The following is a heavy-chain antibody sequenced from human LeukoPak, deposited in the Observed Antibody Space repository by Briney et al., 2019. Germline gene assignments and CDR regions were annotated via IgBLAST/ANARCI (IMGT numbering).Heavy chain of an antibody. CDR2: IYSGGST. D-gene: IGHD5-12*01. Sequence: GGSLRLSCAASGFTFSSYGMHWVRQAPNKGLEWVSVIYSGGSTFYADSVKGRFSISRDNSKNTLYLQMNNLRAEDTAVYYCARDQGGYDYFDSWGQGTLVTVSS. CDR3: ARDQGGYDYFDS. CDR1: GFTFSSYG. V-gene: IGHV3-66*01. J-gene: IGHJ4*02.